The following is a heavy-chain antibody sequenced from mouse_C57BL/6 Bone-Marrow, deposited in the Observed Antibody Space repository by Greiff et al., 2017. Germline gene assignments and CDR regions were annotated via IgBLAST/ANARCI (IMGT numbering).Heavy chain of an antibody. D-gene: IGHD1-1*01. V-gene: IGHV5-12*01. J-gene: IGHJ2*01. CDR3: ARDYYGSSDY. Sequence: EVKLVESGGGLVQPGGSLQLSCAASGFTFSDYYMYWVRQTPEKRLEWVAYISNGGGSTYYPDTVKGRFTISRDNAKNTLYLQMSRLKSEDTAMYYCARDYYGSSDYWGQGTTLTVSS. CDR1: GFTFSDYY. CDR2: ISNGGGST.